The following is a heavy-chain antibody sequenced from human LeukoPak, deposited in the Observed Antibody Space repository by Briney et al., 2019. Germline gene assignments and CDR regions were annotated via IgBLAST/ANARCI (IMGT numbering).Heavy chain of an antibody. Sequence: PSETLSLTCTVSGGSISSSSYYWGWIRQPPGKGLEWIGSIYYSGSTYYNPSLKSRVTISVDTSKNQFSLKLSSVTAADTAVYYCARSGSSSWYGGSWFDPWGRGTLVTVSS. CDR1: GGSISSSSYY. D-gene: IGHD6-13*01. J-gene: IGHJ5*02. CDR2: IYYSGST. CDR3: ARSGSSSWYGGSWFDP. V-gene: IGHV4-39*01.